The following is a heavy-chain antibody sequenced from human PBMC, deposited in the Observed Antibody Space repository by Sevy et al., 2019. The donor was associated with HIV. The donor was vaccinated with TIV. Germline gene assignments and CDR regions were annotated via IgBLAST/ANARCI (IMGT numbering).Heavy chain of an antibody. Sequence: SQTLSLTCAISGDSVSGNGAAWNWIRQSPSRGLEWLGRTYYRSKWYNDYAVSVKGRISISPDTSKNQFSLQLSSVTPEDTAVYFCARGEVPTGGYDYWGQGSLVTVSS. CDR3: ARGEVPTGGYDY. J-gene: IGHJ4*02. D-gene: IGHD5-12*01. V-gene: IGHV6-1*01. CDR2: TYYRSKWYN. CDR1: GDSVSGNGAA.